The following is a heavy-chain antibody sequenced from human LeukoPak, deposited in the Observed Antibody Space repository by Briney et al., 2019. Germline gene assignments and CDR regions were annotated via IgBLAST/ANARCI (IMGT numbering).Heavy chain of an antibody. J-gene: IGHJ4*02. CDR2: IKSKTDGGTP. CDR3: TQEGVVAPGAILGN. Sequence: GGSLRLSCADSGFTFSNAWMSWVRQAPGKGLEWVGRIKSKTDGGTPDYPAPVNGRFTISRDDSKATVYLQMNSLKTEDTAVYYCTQEGVVAPGAILGNWGRGTLVTVSS. V-gene: IGHV3-15*01. D-gene: IGHD6-13*01. CDR1: GFTFSNAW.